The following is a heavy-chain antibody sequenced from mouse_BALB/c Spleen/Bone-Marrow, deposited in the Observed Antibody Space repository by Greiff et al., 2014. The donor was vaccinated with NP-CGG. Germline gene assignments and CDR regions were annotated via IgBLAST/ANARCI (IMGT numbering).Heavy chain of an antibody. J-gene: IGHJ3*01. CDR3: AHDAPFTY. Sequence: VQLKQSGADLVKPGASVKLSCTTSGSNIKDTFMHWVKQRPEQGLEWIGRIDPASGNTKYDPKFQGKATITADTSSNKVSLQLSGLTSEDTAVYYCAHDAPFTYWGQGTLVTVSA. D-gene: IGHD2-3*01. V-gene: IGHV14-3*02. CDR2: IDPASGNT. CDR1: GSNIKDTF.